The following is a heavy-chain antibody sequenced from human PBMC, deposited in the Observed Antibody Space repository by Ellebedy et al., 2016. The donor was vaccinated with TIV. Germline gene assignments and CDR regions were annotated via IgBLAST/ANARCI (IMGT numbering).Heavy chain of an antibody. CDR1: GFTFSRYS. V-gene: IGHV3-21*01. D-gene: IGHD4-17*01. CDR2: ISSSSSYI. CDR3: ARDWFGDYAFDY. Sequence: GGSLRLXCSASGFTFSRYSMNWVRQAPGKGLEWVSSISSSSSYIYYADSVKGRFTISRDNAKNSLYLQMSSLRAEDTSVYYCARDWFGDYAFDYWGQGTLVTVSS. J-gene: IGHJ4*02.